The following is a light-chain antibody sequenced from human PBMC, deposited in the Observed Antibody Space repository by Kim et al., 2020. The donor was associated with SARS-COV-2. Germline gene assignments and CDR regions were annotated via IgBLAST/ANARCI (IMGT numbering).Light chain of an antibody. J-gene: IGLJ3*02. CDR3: LLSYGDTWV. CDR2: DTS. CDR1: TGAVTSGHS. Sequence: QAVVTQEPSLTVSPGGTVTLTCVSSTGAVTSGHSPYWIQQKPGQAPRTLIYDTSNTQSWTPARFSGSLLGDKAAVTLSGAQPEDEADYYCLLSYGDTWVFGGGTQLTVL. V-gene: IGLV7-46*01.